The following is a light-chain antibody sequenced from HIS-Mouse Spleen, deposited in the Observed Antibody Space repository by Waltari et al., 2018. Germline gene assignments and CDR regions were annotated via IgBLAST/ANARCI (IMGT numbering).Light chain of an antibody. CDR2: EGS. Sequence: QSALTQPASVSGSPGQSITISCTGTSSDVGSYNLVSWYQQHPGKAPKLMIDEGSKGPEGVSNRFSGSKSGNTASLTISGLQAEDEADYYCCSYAGSSTWVFGGGTKLTVL. CDR1: SSDVGSYNL. CDR3: CSYAGSSTWV. V-gene: IGLV2-23*01. J-gene: IGLJ3*02.